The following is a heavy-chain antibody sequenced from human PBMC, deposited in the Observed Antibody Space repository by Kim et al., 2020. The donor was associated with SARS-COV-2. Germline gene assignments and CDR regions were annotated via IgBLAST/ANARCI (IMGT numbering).Heavy chain of an antibody. Sequence: GGSLRLSCAASGFTFSNYAMNWVRQAPGKGLEWVSGIRGGGANPKYADSVKGRFTISRDNSKNTLYPQMNSLRGDATALYYCGKCQYSYGSEAFVIWGQG. D-gene: IGHD5-18*01. CDR1: GFTFSNYA. V-gene: IGHV3-23*01. CDR2: IRGGGANP. J-gene: IGHJ3*02. CDR3: GKCQYSYGSEAFVI.